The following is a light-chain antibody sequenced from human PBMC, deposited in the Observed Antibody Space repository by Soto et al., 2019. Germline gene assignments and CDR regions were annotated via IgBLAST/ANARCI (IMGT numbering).Light chain of an antibody. CDR2: ETS. CDR1: QSVSSSY. Sequence: EIVLTQSPGTLSLSPGERATLSCRASQSVSSSYLAWYQQKPGQAPRLLMFETSNRATGIPHRFSGSGSGTDFTLTINRLEPEDFSVYYCQQYGNSPRTFGQGTTVEIK. V-gene: IGKV3-20*01. J-gene: IGKJ1*01. CDR3: QQYGNSPRT.